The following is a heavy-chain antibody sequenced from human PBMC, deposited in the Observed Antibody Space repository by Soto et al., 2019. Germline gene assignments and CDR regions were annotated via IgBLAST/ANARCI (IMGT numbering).Heavy chain of an antibody. D-gene: IGHD2-15*01. CDR1: GYTFTSYG. V-gene: IGHV1-18*01. J-gene: IGHJ5*02. CDR2: ISAYNGNT. CDR3: ARPKACSGGSCYGWFDP. Sequence: GASVKVSCKASGYTFTSYGISWVRQAPGQGLEWMGWISAYNGNTNYAQKLQGRVTMTTDTSTSTAYMELRSLRSDDTAFFFCARPKACSGGSCYGWFDPWGQGTLVTVSS.